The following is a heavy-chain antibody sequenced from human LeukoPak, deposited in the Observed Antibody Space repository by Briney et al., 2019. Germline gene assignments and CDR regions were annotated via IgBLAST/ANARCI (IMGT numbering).Heavy chain of an antibody. J-gene: IGHJ4*02. Sequence: QAGGSLRLSCAASGFTFSSYAMTWVRQAPGKGLEWVSYISSSGSTIYYADSVKGRFTISRDNAKNSLYLQMNSLRAEDTAVYYCARVASWELLDYWGQGTLVTVSS. V-gene: IGHV3-48*03. CDR2: ISSSGSTI. CDR3: ARVASWELLDY. D-gene: IGHD1-26*01. CDR1: GFTFSSYA.